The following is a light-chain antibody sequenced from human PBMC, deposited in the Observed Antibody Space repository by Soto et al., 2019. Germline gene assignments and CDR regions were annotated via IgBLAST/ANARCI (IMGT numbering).Light chain of an antibody. CDR2: GAS. Sequence: EKVMTQSPAALSVSPGERATLSCRASQSVNSNLAWYQRKPGQAPRLLLYGASTRATGIPARFSGSASGTEFTLTISSLQSEDSGVYYCQQYNDWPLTFGGGTKVEIK. CDR3: QQYNDWPLT. J-gene: IGKJ4*01. V-gene: IGKV3-15*01. CDR1: QSVNSN.